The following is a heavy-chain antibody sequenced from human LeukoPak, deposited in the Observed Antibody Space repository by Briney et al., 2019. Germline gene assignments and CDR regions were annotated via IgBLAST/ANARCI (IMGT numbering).Heavy chain of an antibody. J-gene: IGHJ4*02. V-gene: IGHV4-4*07. CDR2: IYTSGST. CDR1: GGSISSYY. Sequence: SETLSLTCTVSGGSISSYYWSWIRQPAGKGLEWIGRIYTSGSTNYNPSLKSRVTMSVDTSKNQFSLKVISVTAADTAVYYCARGPPQQLFDYWGRGTLVTVSS. D-gene: IGHD6-13*01. CDR3: ARGPPQQLFDY.